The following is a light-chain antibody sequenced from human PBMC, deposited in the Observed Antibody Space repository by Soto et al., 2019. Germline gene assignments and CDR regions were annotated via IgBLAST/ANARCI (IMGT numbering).Light chain of an antibody. CDR3: QLRSNWPPLT. Sequence: EIVLTQSPATPSLSPGERATLSCRASENVDNFLACYQQNPGQPPRLLIYDASNRATGIPARFSGSGSGTDVTLTISSLETKDFAADYCQLRSNWPPLTFGRGTKVEIK. J-gene: IGKJ4*01. CDR1: ENVDNF. CDR2: DAS. V-gene: IGKV3-11*01.